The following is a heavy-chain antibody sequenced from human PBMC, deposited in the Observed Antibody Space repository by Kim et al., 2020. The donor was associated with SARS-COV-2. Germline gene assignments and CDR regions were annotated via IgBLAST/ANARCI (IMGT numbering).Heavy chain of an antibody. J-gene: IGHJ3*02. V-gene: IGHV4-61*01. CDR1: GGSVSSGSYY. Sequence: SETLSLTCTVSGGSVSSGSYYWSWIRQPPGKGLEWIGYIYYSGSTNYNPSLKSQVTISVDTSKNQFSLKLSSVTAADTAVYYCARWGRREVDIVPYAFDIWGQGTMVTVSS. D-gene: IGHD5-12*01. CDR3: ARWGRREVDIVPYAFDI. CDR2: IYYSGST.